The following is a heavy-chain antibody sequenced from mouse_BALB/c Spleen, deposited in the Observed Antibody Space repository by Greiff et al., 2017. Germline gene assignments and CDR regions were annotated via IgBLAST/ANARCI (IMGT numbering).Heavy chain of an antibody. J-gene: IGHJ2*01. CDR3: ARANWDLDY. CDR2: INPSSGYT. Sequence: QVHVKQPGAELVKPGASVKLSCKASGYTFTSYTMHWVKQRPGQGLEWIGYINPSSGYTNYNQKFKDKATLTADKSSSTAYMQLSSLTSEDSAVYYCARANWDLDYWGQGTTLTVSS. V-gene: IGHV1S26*01. CDR1: GYTFTSYT. D-gene: IGHD4-1*01.